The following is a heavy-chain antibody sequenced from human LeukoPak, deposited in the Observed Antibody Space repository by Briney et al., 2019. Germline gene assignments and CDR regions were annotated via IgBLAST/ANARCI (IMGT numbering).Heavy chain of an antibody. Sequence: PGGSLRLSCAASGFTLSSYGMHWVRQAPGKGLEWVAVISYDGSNKYYADSVKGRFTISRDNSKNTLYLQMNSLRAEDTAVYYCAKDFGYYDFWSGPLDYWGQGTLVTVSS. D-gene: IGHD3-3*01. CDR3: AKDFGYYDFWSGPLDY. CDR1: GFTLSSYG. J-gene: IGHJ4*02. V-gene: IGHV3-30*18. CDR2: ISYDGSNK.